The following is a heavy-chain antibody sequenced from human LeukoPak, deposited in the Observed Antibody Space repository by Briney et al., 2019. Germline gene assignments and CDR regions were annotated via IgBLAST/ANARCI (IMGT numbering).Heavy chain of an antibody. CDR3: ARPGPHNQQYYYGSGGYYTGYYYYYYMDV. D-gene: IGHD3-10*01. V-gene: IGHV4-34*01. CDR1: GGSFSGYY. Sequence: PSETLSLTCAVYGGSFSGYYWSWIRQPPGKGLEWIGEINHSGSTNYNPSLKSRVTISVDTSKNQFSLKLSSVTAADTAVYYCARPGPHNQQYYYGSGGYYTGYYYYYYMDVWGKGTTVTISS. J-gene: IGHJ6*03. CDR2: INHSGST.